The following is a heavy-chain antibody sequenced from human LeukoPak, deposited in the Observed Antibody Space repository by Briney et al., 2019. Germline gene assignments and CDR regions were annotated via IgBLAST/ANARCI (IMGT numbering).Heavy chain of an antibody. J-gene: IGHJ4*02. Sequence: GGSLRLSCAASGFTFNIYSMSWVRQAPGGGLEWVSAITDSGGSTYYADSVKGRFTISRDNSKNTLFLQMTSLRAEDTALYYCAKISGYFDYRGRGTLVTVSS. CDR1: GFTFNIYS. V-gene: IGHV3-23*01. CDR3: AKISGYFDY. D-gene: IGHD3-10*01. CDR2: ITDSGGST.